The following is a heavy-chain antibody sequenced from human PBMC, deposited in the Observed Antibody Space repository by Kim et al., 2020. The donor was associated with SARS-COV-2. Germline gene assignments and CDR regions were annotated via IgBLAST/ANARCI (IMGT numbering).Heavy chain of an antibody. D-gene: IGHD3-10*01. J-gene: IGHJ6*02. CDR1: GGSFSGYY. CDR3: ARGGPSGSYYYYYGMDV. V-gene: IGHV4-34*01. CDR2: INHSGST. Sequence: SETLSLTCAVYGGSFSGYYWSWIRQPPGKGLEWIGEINHSGSTIYNPSLKSRVTIQVNTSKNQSSLKLSSVTAADRAVYYCARGGPSGSYYYYYGMDVWGQGTTVTVSS.